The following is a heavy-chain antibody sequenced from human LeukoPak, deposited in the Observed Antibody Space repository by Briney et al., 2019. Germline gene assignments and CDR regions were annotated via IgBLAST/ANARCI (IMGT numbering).Heavy chain of an antibody. Sequence: GGSLRLSCAASGFTFYDYTMHWVRQAPGKGLEWVSLISWDGGSTYYADSVKGRFTISRDNSKNSLYLQTNSLRTADTALYSCEKDNAGGRSSCLIGGGDYWGQGTLVTVSS. J-gene: IGHJ4*02. CDR2: ISWDGGST. D-gene: IGHD6-13*01. CDR3: EKDNAGGRSSCLIGGGDY. V-gene: IGHV3-43*01. CDR1: GFTFYDYT.